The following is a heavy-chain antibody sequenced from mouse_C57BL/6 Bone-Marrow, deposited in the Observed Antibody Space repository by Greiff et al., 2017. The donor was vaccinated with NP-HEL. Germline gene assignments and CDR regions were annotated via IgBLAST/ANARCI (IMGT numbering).Heavy chain of an antibody. V-gene: IGHV1-81*01. CDR3: AREGNYYGFSWFAY. Sequence: VQRVESGAELARPGASVKLSCKASGYTFTSYGISWVKQRTGQGLEWIGEIYPRSGNTYYNEKFKGKATLTADKSSSTAYMELRSLTSEDSAVYFCAREGNYYGFSWFAYWGQGTLVTVSA. D-gene: IGHD2-2*01. J-gene: IGHJ3*01. CDR2: IYPRSGNT. CDR1: GYTFTSYG.